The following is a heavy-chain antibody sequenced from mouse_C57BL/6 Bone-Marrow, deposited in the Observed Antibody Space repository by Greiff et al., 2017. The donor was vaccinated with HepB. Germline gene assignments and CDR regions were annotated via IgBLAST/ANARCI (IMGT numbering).Heavy chain of an antibody. V-gene: IGHV1-69*02. Sequence: QVQLQQPGAELVKPGASVKLSCKASGYTFTSYWMHWVKQRPGQGLEWIGVIDPSDSYTNYTQKFKGKATLTVDTSSSTAYMQLSSLTSEDSAVYYCARLEFAYWGQGTLVTVSA. J-gene: IGHJ3*01. CDR1: GYTFTSYW. CDR3: ARLEFAY. CDR2: IDPSDSYT.